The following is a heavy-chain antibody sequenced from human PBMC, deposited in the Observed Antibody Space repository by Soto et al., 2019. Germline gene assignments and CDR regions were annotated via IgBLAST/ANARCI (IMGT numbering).Heavy chain of an antibody. D-gene: IGHD3-10*01. CDR3: ARCYGSGSTYHYYMDV. CDR2: TSSGSSTI. V-gene: IGHV3-48*02. Sequence: GGSLRLSCAASGFTFSSYSMNWVRQAPGKGLEWVSYTSSGSSTIYYADSVKGRFTISRDNAKNSLYLQMNSLRDEDTAVYYCARCYGSGSTYHYYMDVWGKGTTVTVSS. J-gene: IGHJ6*03. CDR1: GFTFSSYS.